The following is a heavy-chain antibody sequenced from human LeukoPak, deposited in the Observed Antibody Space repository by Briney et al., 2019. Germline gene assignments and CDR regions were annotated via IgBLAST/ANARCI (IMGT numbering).Heavy chain of an antibody. Sequence: GGSLRLSCAASGFTFDRHDMHWVRQATGKGLEWVSAIGNAADTYYPGSVKGRFTISRENAKNSLYLQMNALRAGDTAVYFCAAGRGQIIDYWGQGTLVTVSS. J-gene: IGHJ4*02. CDR2: IGNAADT. CDR1: GFTFDRHD. V-gene: IGHV3-13*01. CDR3: AAGRGQIIDY.